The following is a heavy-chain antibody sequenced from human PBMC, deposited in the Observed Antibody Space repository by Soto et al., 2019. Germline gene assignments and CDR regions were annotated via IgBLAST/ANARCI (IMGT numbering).Heavy chain of an antibody. CDR1: GGSFSGYY. V-gene: IGHV4-34*01. CDR2: INHSGST. J-gene: IGHJ5*02. D-gene: IGHD3-10*01. Sequence: QVQLQQWGAGLLKPSETLSLTCAVYGGSFSGYYWSWIRQPPGKGLEWIGEINHSGSTNYNPSLKSRVTISVDTSKNQFSLKLSSVTAADTAVYYCARGGMVRGPFRRANWFDPWGQGTLVTVSS. CDR3: ARGGMVRGPFRRANWFDP.